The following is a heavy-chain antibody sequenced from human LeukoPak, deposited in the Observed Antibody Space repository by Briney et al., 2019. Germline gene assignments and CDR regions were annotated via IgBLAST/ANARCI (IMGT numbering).Heavy chain of an antibody. CDR1: GYTFTSYG. J-gene: IGHJ5*02. V-gene: IGHV1-18*01. CDR3: ARGGHCSGGSCYIKNWFDP. Sequence: ASVKVSCKASGYTFTSYGISWVRQAPGQGLEWMGGISAYNGNTNYAQKLQGRVTMTTDTSTSTAYMELRSLRSDDTAVYYCARGGHCSGGSCYIKNWFDPWGQGTLVTVSS. D-gene: IGHD2-15*01. CDR2: ISAYNGNT.